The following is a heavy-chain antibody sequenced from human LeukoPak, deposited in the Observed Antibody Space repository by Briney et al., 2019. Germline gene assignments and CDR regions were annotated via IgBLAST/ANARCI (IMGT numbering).Heavy chain of an antibody. CDR3: ARTTLRIAAAGTFDY. V-gene: IGHV1-46*01. CDR1: GYTFTSYY. CDR2: INPSGGST. Sequence: ASVKVSCKASGYTFTSYYMHWVRQAPGQGLEWMGIINPSGGSTSYAQKFQGRVTTTRDMSTSTVYMELSSLRSEDTAVYYCARTTLRIAAAGTFDYWGQGTLVTVSS. D-gene: IGHD6-13*01. J-gene: IGHJ4*02.